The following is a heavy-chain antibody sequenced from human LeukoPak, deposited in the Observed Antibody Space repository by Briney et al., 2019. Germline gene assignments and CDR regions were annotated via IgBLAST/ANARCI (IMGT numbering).Heavy chain of an antibody. D-gene: IGHD2-21*02. CDR2: IYYSGST. CDR3: ARHYCGGDCYSGYYYGMDV. CDR1: GGSISSYY. J-gene: IGHJ6*02. V-gene: IGHV4-59*01. Sequence: SETLSLTCTVSGGSISSYYWSWIRQPPGKGLEWIGYIYYSGSTNYNPSLKSRVTISVDTSKNQFSLKLSSVTAADTAVYYCARHYCGGDCYSGYYYGMDVWGQGTTVTVSS.